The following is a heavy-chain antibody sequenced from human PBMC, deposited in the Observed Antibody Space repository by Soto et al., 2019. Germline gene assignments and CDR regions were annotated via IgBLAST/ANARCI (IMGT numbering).Heavy chain of an antibody. CDR3: ARDRVRGDRYYYYDYGMDV. CDR2: INAGNGNT. J-gene: IGHJ6*02. D-gene: IGHD3-10*01. CDR1: GYTFTSYT. Sequence: QVQLVQSGAEVKKPGASVKVSCKTSGYTFTSYTMHWVRQAPGQRLEWMGWINAGNGNTKYSQRFQGRVTITRDTSASTAYMELGSLRSEDTAVYYCARDRVRGDRYYYYDYGMDVWGQGTTVAVSS. V-gene: IGHV1-3*01.